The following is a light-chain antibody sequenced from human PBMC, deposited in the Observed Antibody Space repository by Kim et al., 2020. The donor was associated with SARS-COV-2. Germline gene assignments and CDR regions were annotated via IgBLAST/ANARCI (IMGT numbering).Light chain of an antibody. Sequence: QPTTLPGSETRCAVGGYNYVSWYQQHPGKAPKLRIYDASNRPSGVSSRFSGSTSGNAASLTISGLQAEDEADYYCSSYTSSSTDVVFGGGTQLTVL. CDR2: DAS. V-gene: IGLV2-14*03. CDR1: RCAVGGYNY. J-gene: IGLJ2*01. CDR3: SSYTSSSTDVV.